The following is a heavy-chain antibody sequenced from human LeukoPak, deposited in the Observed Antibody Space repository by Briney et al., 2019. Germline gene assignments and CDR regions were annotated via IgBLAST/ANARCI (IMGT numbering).Heavy chain of an antibody. CDR2: INPSGGST. CDR1: GYTFTSYY. D-gene: IGHD6-19*01. V-gene: IGHV1-46*01. Sequence: ASVKVSCKASGYTFTSYYMHWVRPAPGQGLEWMGIINPSGGSTSYAQKFQGRVTMTRDTSTSTVYMELSSLRSEDTAVYYCARSGWSNNWFDPWGQGTLVTVSS. CDR3: ARSGWSNNWFDP. J-gene: IGHJ5*02.